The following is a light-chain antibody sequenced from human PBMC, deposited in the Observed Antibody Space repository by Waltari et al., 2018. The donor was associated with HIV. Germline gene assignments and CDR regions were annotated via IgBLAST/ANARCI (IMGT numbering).Light chain of an antibody. V-gene: IGLV1-44*01. J-gene: IGLJ2*01. Sequence: QSVLTQPPSASGTPGQRVTISCSGRNSNIGSNTVNWYQPLPGTAPKLLIYGNTQRPSGVPDRFSGSKSGTSASLAISGLQSEDEADYYCAAWDDSLNGEVVFGGGTKLTVL. CDR2: GNT. CDR3: AAWDDSLNGEVV. CDR1: NSNIGSNT.